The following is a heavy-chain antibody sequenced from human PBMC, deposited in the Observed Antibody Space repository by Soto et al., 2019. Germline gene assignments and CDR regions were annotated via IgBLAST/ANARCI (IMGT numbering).Heavy chain of an antibody. D-gene: IGHD3-22*01. CDR2: IIPIFGTA. CDR3: ARSQYDSSGYYFLVRGLFDY. Sequence: SVKVSCKASGCTFSSYAISWVRQAPGQGLEWMGGIIPIFGTANYAQKFQGRVTITADESTSTAYMELSSLRSEDTAVYYCARSQYDSSGYYFLVRGLFDYWGQGTLVTV. CDR1: GCTFSSYA. J-gene: IGHJ4*02. V-gene: IGHV1-69*13.